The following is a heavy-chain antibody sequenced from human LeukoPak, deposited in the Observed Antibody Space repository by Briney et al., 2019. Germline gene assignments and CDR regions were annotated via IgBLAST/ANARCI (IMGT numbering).Heavy chain of an antibody. J-gene: IGHJ4*02. CDR1: GFTFSSYW. CDR3: ARGRPHCNNY. CDR2: IASDGSST. D-gene: IGHD2/OR15-2a*01. V-gene: IGHV3-74*01. Sequence: GGSLRLSCAASGFTFSSYWMNWVRQAPGKGLVWVSRIASDGSSTTYADSVKARFNISKANDQNTMYLQVNSLSVEDRAVYYCARGRPHCNNYWGQGNLVTVSS.